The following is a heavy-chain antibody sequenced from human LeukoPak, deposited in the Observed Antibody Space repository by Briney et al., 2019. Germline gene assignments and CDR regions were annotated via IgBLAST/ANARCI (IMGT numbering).Heavy chain of an antibody. CDR2: IITICGTA. CDR3: AREGDYYDSSGSGYYFDY. Sequence: ASVKVPCKASGGTFSSYASSWVRQAPGQGLGWMGGIITICGTANCAQKFQGRVTITTHESTRTAYMELRSLRSEDPAVSSRAREGDYYDSSGSGYYFDYWGQGTLVTVSS. D-gene: IGHD3-22*01. CDR1: GGTFSSYA. V-gene: IGHV1-69*05. J-gene: IGHJ4*02.